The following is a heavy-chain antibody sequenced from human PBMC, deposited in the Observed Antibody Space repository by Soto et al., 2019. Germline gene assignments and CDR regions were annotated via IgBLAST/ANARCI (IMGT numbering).Heavy chain of an antibody. D-gene: IGHD3-9*01. CDR1: GFSFEDYT. CDR2: ISWDGGIT. CDR3: ARDSYDILTGQKRYFDF. V-gene: IGHV3-43*01. J-gene: IGHJ4*02. Sequence: GESLKISCAAPGFSFEDYTMHWVRQGPGKGPEWISLISWDGGITDYSDSVKGRFTSSRDNSKNSLFLEMNSLTSEDAAMYFCARDSYDILTGQKRYFDFWGQGTLVTVSS.